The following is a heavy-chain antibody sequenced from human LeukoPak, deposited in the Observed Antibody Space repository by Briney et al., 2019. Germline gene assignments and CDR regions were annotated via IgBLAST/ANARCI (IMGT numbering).Heavy chain of an antibody. CDR3: ARDRYGDYSDY. D-gene: IGHD4-17*01. CDR1: GDFISGYF. CDR2: VYSSGNT. Sequence: SETLSLMCTVSGDFISGYFWSWIRQPAGKGLEWIGRVYSSGNTNYNPSLKSRVTMSVDKTKNQFSLKLSFVTAADTAVYYCARDRYGDYSDYWGQGILVTVSS. J-gene: IGHJ4*02. V-gene: IGHV4-4*07.